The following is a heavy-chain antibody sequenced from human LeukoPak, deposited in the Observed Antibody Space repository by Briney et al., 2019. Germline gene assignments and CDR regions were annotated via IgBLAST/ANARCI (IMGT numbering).Heavy chain of an antibody. CDR3: AREVGHMDIVLGDEGYYYYHMDV. CDR1: GFTFSSYS. Sequence: GGSLRLSCAASGFTFSSYSMNWARQAPGKGLEWVSSISSSSSYIYYADSVKGRFTISRDNAKNSLYLQMNSLRAEDTAVYYCAREVGHMDIVLGDEGYYYYHMDVWGKGTTVTVSS. D-gene: IGHD2-8*02. CDR2: ISSSSSYI. J-gene: IGHJ6*03. V-gene: IGHV3-21*01.